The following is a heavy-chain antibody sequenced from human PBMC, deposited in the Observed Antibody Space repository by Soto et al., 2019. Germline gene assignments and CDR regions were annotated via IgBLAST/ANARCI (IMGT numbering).Heavy chain of an antibody. CDR3: TRGAGAPWVRFDS. Sequence: PSETLSLTCGVSGYSITSGFYWGWVRQSPGKGLEWIGSTSYSAKTFYNPSLASRFSMAVDTSKNQFSLRLTSVTAADTALYYCTRGAGAPWVRFDSWGQGTPDTVSS. V-gene: IGHV4-38-2*01. CDR2: TSYSAKT. D-gene: IGHD3-22*01. J-gene: IGHJ4*02. CDR1: GYSITSGFY.